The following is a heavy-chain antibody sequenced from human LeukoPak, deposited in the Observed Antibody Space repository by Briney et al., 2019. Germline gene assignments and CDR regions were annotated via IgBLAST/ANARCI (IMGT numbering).Heavy chain of an antibody. CDR2: IYYSGST. J-gene: IGHJ5*02. V-gene: IGHV4-38-2*01. Sequence: PSETLSLTCAVPGYSISSGYYWGWIRQPPGKGLEWIGSIYYSGSTYYNPSLKSRVTISVDTSKNQFSLKLSSVTAADTAVYYCARRSGKYQLLYPGNNWFDPWGQGTLVTVSS. CDR1: GYSISSGYY. D-gene: IGHD2-2*02. CDR3: ARRSGKYQLLYPGNNWFDP.